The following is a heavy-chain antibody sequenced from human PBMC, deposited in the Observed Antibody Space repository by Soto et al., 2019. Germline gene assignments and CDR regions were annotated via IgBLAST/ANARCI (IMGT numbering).Heavy chain of an antibody. J-gene: IGHJ6*02. CDR2: IYYSGST. Sequence: QVQLQESGPGLVKPSQTLSLTCTVSGGSISSGDYYWSWIRQPPGKCLEWIGYIYYSGSTYYNPSLKSRVTISVDTSKNQFSLKLSSVTAADTAVYYCARWAGTARYYYYGMDVWGQGTTVTVSS. CDR1: GGSISSGDYY. D-gene: IGHD1-26*01. V-gene: IGHV4-30-4*01. CDR3: ARWAGTARYYYYGMDV.